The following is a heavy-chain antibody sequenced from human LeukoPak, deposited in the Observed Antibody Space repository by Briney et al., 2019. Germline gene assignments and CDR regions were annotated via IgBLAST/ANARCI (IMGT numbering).Heavy chain of an antibody. V-gene: IGHV1-69*01. D-gene: IGHD6-13*01. CDR1: GGTFSSYA. CDR2: IIPIFGTA. J-gene: IGHJ6*03. Sequence: GSSVKVSCRASGGTFSSYAISWVRQAPGQGLEWMGGIIPIFGTANYAQKFQGRVTITADESTSTAYMELSSLRSEDTAVYYCAREIAAAALGGVFVYYYMDVWGKGTTVTVSS. CDR3: AREIAAAALGGVFVYYYMDV.